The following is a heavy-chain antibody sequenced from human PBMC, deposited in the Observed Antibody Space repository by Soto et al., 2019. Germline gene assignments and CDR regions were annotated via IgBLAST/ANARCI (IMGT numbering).Heavy chain of an antibody. D-gene: IGHD1-26*01. CDR2: IYHRGTT. J-gene: IGHJ5*02. Sequence: SETLSLTCAVSGGSISTGGHYWNWIRQYPGKGLDWIGYIYHRGTTSYSPSLKSRVTISIDTSKNQFSLKLTSVTAADTAVYYCARDSTVIVGANSGFDPWGQGTLVTVSS. CDR1: GGSISTGGHY. CDR3: ARDSTVIVGANSGFDP. V-gene: IGHV4-31*11.